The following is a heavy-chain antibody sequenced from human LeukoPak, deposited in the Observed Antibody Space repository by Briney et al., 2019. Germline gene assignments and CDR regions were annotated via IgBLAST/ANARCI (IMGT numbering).Heavy chain of an antibody. D-gene: IGHD3-10*01. CDR1: GFSLNNYW. V-gene: IGHV3-7*01. J-gene: IGHJ4*02. CDR2: IKQDGSEK. Sequence: GGSLRLSCAASGFSLNNYWMNWVRQAPGKGLEWVANIKQDGSEKYYVDSVKGRFTISRDNAKNSLYLQMNSLRAEDTAVYYCARGRYYYGSGSYYNYWGQGTLVTVSS. CDR3: ARGRYYYGSGSYYNY.